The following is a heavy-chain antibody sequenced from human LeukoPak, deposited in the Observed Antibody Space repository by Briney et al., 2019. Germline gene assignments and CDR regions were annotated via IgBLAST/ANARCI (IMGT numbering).Heavy chain of an antibody. CDR3: ARDFRHRKAGGEFYGMDV. D-gene: IGHD3-10*01. Sequence: GGSLRLSCAASGFTFSGYWMHWVRQAPGKGLVWVSRINSDGSSTSYADSVKGRFTISRDNAKNTLYLQLNRLRAEDTAVYYCARDFRHRKAGGEFYGMDVWGQGTTVTVSS. CDR2: INSDGSST. CDR1: GFTFSGYW. V-gene: IGHV3-74*01. J-gene: IGHJ6*02.